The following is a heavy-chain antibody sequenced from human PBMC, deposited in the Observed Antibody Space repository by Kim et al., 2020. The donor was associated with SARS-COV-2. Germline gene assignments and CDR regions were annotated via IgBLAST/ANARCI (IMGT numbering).Heavy chain of an antibody. CDR3: ARQGGSYDILTNYYPDWFDP. V-gene: IGHV4-39*01. Sequence: SETLSLTCTVSGGFISSRSHYWGWIRQPPGKGLEWIGSIYYSGSTYYKPSLKSRVPISVDASKNQLSLKLSSVTAADTAVYLCARQGGSYDILTNYYPDWFDPWGQGILVTVSS. D-gene: IGHD3-9*01. CDR2: IYYSGST. CDR1: GGFISSRSHY. J-gene: IGHJ5*02.